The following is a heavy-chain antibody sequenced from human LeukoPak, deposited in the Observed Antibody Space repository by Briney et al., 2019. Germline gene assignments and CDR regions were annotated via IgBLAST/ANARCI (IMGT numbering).Heavy chain of an antibody. CDR1: GDFINRNSYY. Sequence: SETLSLTCTVSGDFINRNSYYWGWIRQPPGKGLEWIGNIYYSGSTYYDPSLKSRVTIPVDTSKNLFSLTLSSLTAADTAVYYCARSRDGYNFDYWGQGTLVTVSS. J-gene: IGHJ4*02. CDR3: ARSRDGYNFDY. CDR2: IYYSGST. D-gene: IGHD5-24*01. V-gene: IGHV4-39*07.